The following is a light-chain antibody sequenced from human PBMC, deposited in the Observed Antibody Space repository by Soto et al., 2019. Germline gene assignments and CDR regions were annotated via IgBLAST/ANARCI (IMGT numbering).Light chain of an antibody. CDR3: QTWGTGIVI. CDR2: INSDGSH. V-gene: IGLV4-69*01. CDR1: SGHNNYA. J-gene: IGLJ2*01. Sequence: QPVLTQSPSASASLGASVRLTCTLNSGHNNYAIAWHQQQPEKGPRYLMTINSDGSHTKGDGIPDRFSGSNSGAERYLTISSLQSEDEADYYCQTWGTGIVIFGGGTKLTVL.